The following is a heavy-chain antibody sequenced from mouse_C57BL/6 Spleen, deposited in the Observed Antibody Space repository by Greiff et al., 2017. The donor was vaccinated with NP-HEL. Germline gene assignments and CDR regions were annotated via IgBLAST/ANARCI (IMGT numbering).Heavy chain of an antibody. D-gene: IGHD1-1*01. J-gene: IGHJ4*01. V-gene: IGHV1-80*01. CDR2: VYPGDGDT. CDR1: GYAFSSYW. Sequence: QVQLKQSGAELVKPGASVKISCKASGYAFSSYWMNWVKQRPGKGLEWIGQVYPGDGDTNYNGKFKGKATLTADKSSSTAYMQLSSLTSEDSAVYFCARRDYYGSSLYAMDYWGQGTSVTVSS. CDR3: ARRDYYGSSLYAMDY.